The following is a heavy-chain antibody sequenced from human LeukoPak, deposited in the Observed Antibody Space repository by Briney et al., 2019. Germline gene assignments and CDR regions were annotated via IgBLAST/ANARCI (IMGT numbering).Heavy chain of an antibody. CDR1: GFTFSNAW. V-gene: IGHV3-21*01. CDR2: ISSSSSYI. D-gene: IGHD2-15*01. CDR3: ARSLGGLVAAYGMDY. Sequence: PGGSLRLSCAASGFTFSNAWMSWVRQAPGKGLEWVSSISSSSSYIYYVDSVKGRFTISRDNAKNSVYLQMNSLRAEDTAVYYWARSLGGLVAAYGMDYWGQEPLVTVSS. J-gene: IGHJ4*02.